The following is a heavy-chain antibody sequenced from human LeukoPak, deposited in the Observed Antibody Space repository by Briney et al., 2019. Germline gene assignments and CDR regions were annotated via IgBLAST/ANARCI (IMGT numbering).Heavy chain of an antibody. CDR2: ISYDGSNK. V-gene: IGHV3-30*18. CDR3: AKDGSGYYLDY. J-gene: IGHJ4*02. D-gene: IGHD3-22*01. CDR1: GFTFSSYG. Sequence: GRSLRLSCAASGFTFSSYGMHWVRQAPGKGLEWVAVISYDGSNKYYADSVKGRFTISRDNSKNTLYLQMNSLRAEDTAVYYCAKDGSGYYLDYWGQGTLSPSPQ.